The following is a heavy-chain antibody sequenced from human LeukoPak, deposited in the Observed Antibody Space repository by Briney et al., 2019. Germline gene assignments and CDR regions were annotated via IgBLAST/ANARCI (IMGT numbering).Heavy chain of an antibody. CDR2: INAGNGNT. CDR3: ARVMATPPSYYYYYYGMDV. CDR1: GYTFTSYA. Sequence: ASVKVSCKASGYTFTSYAMHWVRQAPGQRLEWMGWINAGNGNTKYSQKFQGRVTITRDTSASTAYMELSSLRSEDTAVYYCARVMATPPSYYYYYYGMDVWGQGTTVTVSS. V-gene: IGHV1-3*01. D-gene: IGHD5-24*01. J-gene: IGHJ6*02.